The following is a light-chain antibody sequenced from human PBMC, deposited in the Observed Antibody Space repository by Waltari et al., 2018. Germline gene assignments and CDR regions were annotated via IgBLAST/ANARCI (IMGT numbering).Light chain of an antibody. CDR1: QTVSSN. CDR2: DAS. V-gene: IGKV3-15*01. J-gene: IGKJ4*01. CDR3: QQYNDWPLT. Sequence: DIVMTQSPATLSVSPGDRATLSCRANQTVSSNLAWYLQKPGQAPRLLIYDASTRATGIPARFSGSGSGTEFALTISNLQSEDFAVYYCQQYNDWPLTFGGGTTVEI.